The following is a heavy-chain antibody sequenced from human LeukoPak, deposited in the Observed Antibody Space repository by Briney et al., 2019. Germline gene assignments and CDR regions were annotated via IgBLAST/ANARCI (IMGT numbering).Heavy chain of an antibody. Sequence: PLSLTCTVSGGSISSGDNYWTWIRQPPGKGLEWIGFIYYSGTTYFNPSLKSRLTMSVDTSKNQFSLKLNSVTAADTAVYYCARRLGKSTLYYFDYWGQGLLVTVSS. CDR1: GGSISSGDNY. J-gene: IGHJ4*02. V-gene: IGHV4-30-4*01. CDR2: IYYSGTT. D-gene: IGHD3-16*01. CDR3: ARRLGKSTLYYFDY.